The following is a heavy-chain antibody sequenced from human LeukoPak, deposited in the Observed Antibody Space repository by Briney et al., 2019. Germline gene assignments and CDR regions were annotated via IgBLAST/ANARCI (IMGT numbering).Heavy chain of an antibody. CDR2: IHSDDKT. CDR1: GFTVSSSF. J-gene: IGHJ4*02. CDR3: AREVISTPSYFDY. D-gene: IGHD2-2*01. V-gene: IGHV3-53*01. Sequence: PGGSLRLSCAASGFTVSSSFIYWVRRAPGKGLEWVSFIHSDDKTYYADSAKGRFTMSRDSSKNTLYLQMNSLGADDTAVYYCAREVISTPSYFDYWGQGILVTVSS.